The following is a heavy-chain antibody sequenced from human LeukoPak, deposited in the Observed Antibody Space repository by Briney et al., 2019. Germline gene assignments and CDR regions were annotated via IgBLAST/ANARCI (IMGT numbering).Heavy chain of an antibody. V-gene: IGHV3-9*01. CDR3: AREGWSPTAWCYFDS. J-gene: IGHJ4*02. D-gene: IGHD2-21*02. CDR2: ISWHSRSI. Sequence: PGGSLRLSCAASGFTFDDYSMHWVRQAPGKGLEWVAGISWHSRSIGYADSVKGRFTISRENAKNSLYLQMDSLGPGDTAVYYCAREGWSPTAWCYFDSWGQGTLVTVSS. CDR1: GFTFDDYS.